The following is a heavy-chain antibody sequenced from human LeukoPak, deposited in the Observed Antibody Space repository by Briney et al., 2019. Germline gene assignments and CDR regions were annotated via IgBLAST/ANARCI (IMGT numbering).Heavy chain of an antibody. V-gene: IGHV3-21*01. CDR3: ARDRGSGWYTEDAFDI. CDR1: GVTFSSYS. Sequence: GGSLRLSCAASGVTFSSYSMNWVRQAPGKGLEWVSSISSTSSYMDYADSVKGRFTISRDNAKNSMYLQMKSLRAEDTAVYYCARDRGSGWYTEDAFDIWGQGTMVTVSS. J-gene: IGHJ3*02. CDR2: ISSTSSYM. D-gene: IGHD6-19*01.